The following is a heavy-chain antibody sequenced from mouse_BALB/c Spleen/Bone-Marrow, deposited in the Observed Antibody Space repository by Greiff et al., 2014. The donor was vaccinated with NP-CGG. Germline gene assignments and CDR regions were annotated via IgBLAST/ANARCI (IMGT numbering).Heavy chain of an antibody. CDR1: GYTFTTYF. Sequence: QVQLQQSGPELVMPGASMRISCKASGYTFTTYFIHWVKQRPGQGLEWIGWIYPGNINIKYNENFKDKVTLTADKSSNTAHLQFSSLTSEDSAVYFCARGDYYRSVMDYWGQGTSVTVSS. V-gene: IGHV1S56*01. CDR3: ARGDYYRSVMDY. J-gene: IGHJ4*01. D-gene: IGHD2-14*01. CDR2: IYPGNINI.